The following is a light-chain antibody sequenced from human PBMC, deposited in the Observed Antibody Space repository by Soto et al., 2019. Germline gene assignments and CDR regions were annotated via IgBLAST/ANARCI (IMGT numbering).Light chain of an antibody. CDR1: SVDIAPCNY. CDR2: EVS. CDR3: RSYTTNTDYV. Sequence: QSVITQVACVSVTPGQSLSISWTRTSVDIAPCNYVSWYRQHPDNAPKLIIYEVSYRPSGISNRFSGSKSGNTASLTISGVQAEDEVHYFCRSYTTNTDYVF. V-gene: IGLV2-14*01. J-gene: IGLJ1*01.